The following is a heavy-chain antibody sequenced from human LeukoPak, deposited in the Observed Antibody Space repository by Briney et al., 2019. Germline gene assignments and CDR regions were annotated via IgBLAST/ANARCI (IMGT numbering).Heavy chain of an antibody. CDR3: ARGAGYSSSWYSYWYFDL. CDR1: GFTFSDYY. V-gene: IGHV3-11*04. Sequence: GGSLRLSCAASGFTFSDYYMSWIRQAPGKGLEWVSYISSSGSTIYYADSVKGRFTISRDNAKNSLYLQMNSLRAEDTAVYYCARGAGYSSSWYSYWYFDLWGRGTLVTVSS. D-gene: IGHD6-13*01. CDR2: ISSSGSTI. J-gene: IGHJ2*01.